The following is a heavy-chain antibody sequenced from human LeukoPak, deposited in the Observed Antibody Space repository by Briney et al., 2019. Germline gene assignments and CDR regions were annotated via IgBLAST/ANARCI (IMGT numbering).Heavy chain of an antibody. CDR3: ARFKGGTGFDY. CDR1: GGSISTTDFD. Sequence: PSETLSLTCAVSGGSISTTDFDWAWIRQPPGQGLEWIATNSSSGKSYYNPYLMSRVTISVDTSKNQFSLDVTSVTAADTGLFYCARFKGGTGFDYWGRGILVIVS. CDR2: NSSSGKS. V-gene: IGHV4-39*01. J-gene: IGHJ4*02. D-gene: IGHD1-26*01.